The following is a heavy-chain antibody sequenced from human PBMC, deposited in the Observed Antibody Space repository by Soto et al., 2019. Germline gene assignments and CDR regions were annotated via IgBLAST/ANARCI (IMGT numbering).Heavy chain of an antibody. D-gene: IGHD6-25*01. CDR2: ISGSGGST. V-gene: IGHV3-23*01. CDR1: GFTFSSYS. CDR3: AKTLIRGSGAFDI. J-gene: IGHJ3*02. Sequence: GGSLRLSCAASGFTFSSYSMSWVRQAPGKGLEWVSAISGSGGSTYYADSVKGRFTISRDNSKNTLYPQMNSLRAEDTAVYYCAKTLIRGSGAFDIWGQGTMVTVSS.